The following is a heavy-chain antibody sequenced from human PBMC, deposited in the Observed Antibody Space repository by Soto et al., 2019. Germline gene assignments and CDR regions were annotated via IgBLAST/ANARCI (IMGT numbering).Heavy chain of an antibody. D-gene: IGHD6-6*01. Sequence: QVQLVESGGGVVQPGRSLRLSCAASGFTFSSYGMHWVRQAPGKGLEWVAVISYDGSNKYYADSVKGRFTISRDNSKNTLYLQMSSLRAEDTAVYYCAIAARGAFDYWGQGTLVTVSS. V-gene: IGHV3-30*03. CDR3: AIAARGAFDY. J-gene: IGHJ4*02. CDR2: ISYDGSNK. CDR1: GFTFSSYG.